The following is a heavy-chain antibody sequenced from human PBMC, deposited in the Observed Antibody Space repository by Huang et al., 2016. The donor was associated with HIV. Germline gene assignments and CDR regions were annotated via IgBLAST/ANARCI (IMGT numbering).Heavy chain of an antibody. J-gene: IGHJ4*02. CDR2: IYWDDDK. Sequence: QITLKESGPTLVKPTQTLTLACTFSGFSLNTSGVGVAWIRQPPGTALEWLALIYWDDDKRYRPSLKSRRTISKDPSNNQVFLTMTNMDPVDTASYFCAHIGDIFAAYSPEYFDYWGQGALVTVSS. CDR3: AHIGDIFAAYSPEYFDY. CDR1: GFSLNTSGVG. D-gene: IGHD2-15*01. V-gene: IGHV2-5*02.